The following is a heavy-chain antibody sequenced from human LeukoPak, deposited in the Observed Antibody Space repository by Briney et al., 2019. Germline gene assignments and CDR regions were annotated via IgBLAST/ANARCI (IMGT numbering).Heavy chain of an antibody. V-gene: IGHV3-23*01. CDR3: AKALSHCSGGSCYSAVDY. CDR2: ISGSGGST. J-gene: IGHJ4*02. D-gene: IGHD2-15*01. Sequence: PGGSLRLSCAASGFTLSSYAMSWVRQVPGKGLEWVSGISGSGGSTHYADSVKGRFTISRDNSKNTLYLQMNSLSAEDTAVYYCAKALSHCSGGSCYSAVDYWGQGTLVTVSS. CDR1: GFTLSSYA.